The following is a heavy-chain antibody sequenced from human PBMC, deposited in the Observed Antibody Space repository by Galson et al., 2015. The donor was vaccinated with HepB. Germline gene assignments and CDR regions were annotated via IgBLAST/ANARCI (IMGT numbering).Heavy chain of an antibody. CDR2: ISSGSSTI. Sequence: SLRLSCAASGFTFSSYSMNWVRQAPGMGLEWVSYISSGSSTIYYADSVKGRFTISRDNAKNSLYLQMNSLRDEDTAVYYCARRRYYYDSSELWGQGTLVTVSS. CDR3: ARRRYYYDSSEL. J-gene: IGHJ4*02. CDR1: GFTFSSYS. V-gene: IGHV3-48*02. D-gene: IGHD3-22*01.